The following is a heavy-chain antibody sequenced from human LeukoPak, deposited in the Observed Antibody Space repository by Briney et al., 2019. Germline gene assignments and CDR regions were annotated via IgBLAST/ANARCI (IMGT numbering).Heavy chain of an antibody. Sequence: LGGSLKLSFPPPGFTFDDYAMPGVGQAPGKGRRWVSGIGVIIVSFSYAVSVKGRFTISRDNATNSLYLQMNSLRAEDTALYYCVKDIRGSSGWAGSFDIWGQGTMVTVSS. V-gene: IGHV3-9*01. CDR2: IGVIIVSF. J-gene: IGHJ3*02. D-gene: IGHD6-19*01. CDR1: GFTFDDYA. CDR3: VKDIRGSSGWAGSFDI.